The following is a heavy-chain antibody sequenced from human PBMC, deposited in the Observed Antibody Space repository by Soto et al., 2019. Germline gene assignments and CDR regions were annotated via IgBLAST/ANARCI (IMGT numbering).Heavy chain of an antibody. D-gene: IGHD2-2*01. CDR1: GFTFSSYA. CDR3: ARDGVGVVPATIRFDY. CDR2: ISYDGSNK. V-gene: IGHV3-30-3*01. J-gene: IGHJ4*02. Sequence: QVQLVESGGGVVQPGRSLRLSCATSGFTFSSYAIHWVRQAPGNGLEWVAVISYDGSNKNYADSVKCRFTISRDNSKNTVDLQMNSLRAEVTSVYYCARDGVGVVPATIRFDYWGQGTLVTVSS.